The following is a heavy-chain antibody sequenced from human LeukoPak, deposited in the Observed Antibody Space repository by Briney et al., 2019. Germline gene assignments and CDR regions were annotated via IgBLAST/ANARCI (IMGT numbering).Heavy chain of an antibody. V-gene: IGHV3-30-3*01. J-gene: IGHJ6*03. Sequence: GGSLRLSCAASGFTFSSYAMHWVRQAPGKGLEWVAVISYDGSNKYYADSVKGRFTISRDNSKNTLYLQMNSLRAEDTAVYYCARDPLTLYNYYMDVWGKGTTVTVSS. CDR2: ISYDGSNK. CDR3: ARDPLTLYNYYMDV. CDR1: GFTFSSYA. D-gene: IGHD3-9*01.